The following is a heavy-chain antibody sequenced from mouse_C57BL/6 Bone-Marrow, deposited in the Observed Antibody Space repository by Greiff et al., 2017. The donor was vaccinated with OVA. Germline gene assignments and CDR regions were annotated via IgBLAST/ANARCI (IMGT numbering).Heavy chain of an antibody. CDR2: ICWDDDK. V-gene: IGHV8-8*01. CDR1: GFSLSTFGMG. J-gene: IGHJ4*01. CDR3: ARMGDRGDYAMDY. Sequence: QVTLKESGPGLLQPSPTLSLTCSFSGFSLSTFGMGVGWLRHPSGKGLEWLAHICWDDDKYYNPALKSRLTISKDTSKNQVFLKIATVDTADTATDDCARMGDRGDYAMDYWGQGTSVTVSS. D-gene: IGHD2-14*01.